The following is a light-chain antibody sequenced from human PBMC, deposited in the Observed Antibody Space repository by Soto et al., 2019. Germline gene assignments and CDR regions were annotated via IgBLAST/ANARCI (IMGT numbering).Light chain of an antibody. CDR3: CSYAGSYTHYV. CDR1: SCDVGGYNY. Sequence: QSALTQPRSVSGSPGQSITISCTGTSCDVGGYNYVSWYRQYPGKAPKLMIYDVSKRPSGVPDRFSGSKSGNTASLTISGLQAEDEADYYCCSYAGSYTHYVFGTGTKLTVL. J-gene: IGLJ1*01. CDR2: DVS. V-gene: IGLV2-11*01.